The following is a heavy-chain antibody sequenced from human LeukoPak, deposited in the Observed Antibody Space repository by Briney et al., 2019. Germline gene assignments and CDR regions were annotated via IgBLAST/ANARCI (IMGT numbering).Heavy chain of an antibody. D-gene: IGHD3-10*01. V-gene: IGHV1-18*01. CDR2: INVYNGHT. J-gene: IGHJ4*02. Sequence: ASVKVSCKTSGYIFTNYGVSWVGQAPGQGLEWMGWINVYNGHTIYAQEFQGRVTLTTDTSTSTAHMDLRSLRSDDTAVYYCVRDSDHAPDYWGQGTLVTVSS. CDR1: GYIFTNYG. CDR3: VRDSDHAPDY.